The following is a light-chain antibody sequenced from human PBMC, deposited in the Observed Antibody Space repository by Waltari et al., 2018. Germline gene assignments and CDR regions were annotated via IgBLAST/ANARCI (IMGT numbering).Light chain of an antibody. Sequence: EIVLTLSTVTATLSPGERVTVSFRASQSVGSSSLAWYQQKPGQAPRLVIYRASRRATGIPDRFSGSGSGTDFSLTISRLEPEDFAVYYCQQHGTLPATFGQGTKVEIK. V-gene: IGKV3-20*01. CDR3: QQHGTLPAT. CDR1: QSVGSSS. J-gene: IGKJ1*01. CDR2: RAS.